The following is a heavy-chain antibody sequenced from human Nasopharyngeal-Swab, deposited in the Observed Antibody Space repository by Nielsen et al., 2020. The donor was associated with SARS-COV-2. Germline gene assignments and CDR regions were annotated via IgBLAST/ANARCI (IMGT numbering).Heavy chain of an antibody. CDR2: IVVGSGNT. CDR1: GFTFTSSA. Sequence: SVKVSCKASGFTFTSSAVQWVRQARGQRLEWIGWIVVGSGNTNYAQKFQERVTITRDMSTSTAYMELSSLRSEDTAVYNCAAYSSGPYYYYYGMDVWGQGTTVTVSS. V-gene: IGHV1-58*01. CDR3: AAYSSGPYYYYYGMDV. J-gene: IGHJ6*02. D-gene: IGHD4-11*01.